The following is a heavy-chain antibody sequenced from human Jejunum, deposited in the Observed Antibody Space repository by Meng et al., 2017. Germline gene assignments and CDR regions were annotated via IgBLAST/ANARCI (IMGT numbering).Heavy chain of an antibody. V-gene: IGHV3-72*01. CDR3: ARGNQNDY. J-gene: IGHJ4*02. CDR2: IRNKANSYST. CDR1: GFTFSDHY. Sequence: EVQLVESGGGLVQPGGSLRRSCAASGFTFSDHYMDWVRQAPGKGLEWVGRIRNKANSYSTDYAASAKGRFNISRDDSTNSMYLQMNSLKTEDTAVYYCARGNQNDYWGQGTLVTVSS.